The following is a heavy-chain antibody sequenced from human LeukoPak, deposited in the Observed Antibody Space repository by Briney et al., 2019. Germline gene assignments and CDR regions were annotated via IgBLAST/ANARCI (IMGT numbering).Heavy chain of an antibody. D-gene: IGHD5/OR15-5a*01. J-gene: IGHJ4*02. CDR2: IWHAGSNK. V-gene: IGHV3-33*06. CDR1: GFSLSRDA. CDR3: AKEGVNIVSTITGSTPEY. Sequence: SLRLSCAASGFSLSRDAMRWVRQAPEEGRGWVAGIWHAGSNKYYAESSKGRFSNSRDHSKNTPCLQMNSLRPEDRAVYYGAKEGVNIVSTITGSTPEYWGQGTLVTVSS.